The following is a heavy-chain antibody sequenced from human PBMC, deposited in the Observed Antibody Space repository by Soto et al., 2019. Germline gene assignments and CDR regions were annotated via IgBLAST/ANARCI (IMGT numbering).Heavy chain of an antibody. V-gene: IGHV1-69*01. D-gene: IGHD3-22*01. CDR2: IIPIFGTA. CDR1: GGTFSSYA. CDR3: ARVGNYYDSSGYLGPGDY. J-gene: IGHJ4*02. Sequence: QVQLVQSGAEVKKPGSSVKVSCKASGGTFSSYAISWVRQAPGQGLEWMGGIIPIFGTANYAQKFQGRVTITADESTSTAYMELSSLRSEDTAVYYCARVGNYYDSSGYLGPGDYWGKGTLVTVSS.